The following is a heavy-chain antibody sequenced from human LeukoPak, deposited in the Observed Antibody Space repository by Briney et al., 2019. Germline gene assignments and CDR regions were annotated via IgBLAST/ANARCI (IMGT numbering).Heavy chain of an antibody. J-gene: IGHJ4*02. CDR1: GGSFSGYY. V-gene: IGHV4-34*01. CDR3: ASETHSSSRLTVY. CDR2: INHSGST. Sequence: SETLSLTCAVYGGSFSGYYWSWIRQPPGKGLEWIGEINHSGSTNYNPSLKSRVTISVDTSKNQFSLKLSSVTAADTAVYYCASETHSSSRLTVYWGQGTLVTVSS. D-gene: IGHD6-6*01.